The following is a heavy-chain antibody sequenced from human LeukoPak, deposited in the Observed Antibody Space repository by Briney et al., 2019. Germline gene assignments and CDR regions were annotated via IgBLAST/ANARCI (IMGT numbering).Heavy chain of an antibody. J-gene: IGHJ4*02. CDR1: GGSFSGYY. CDR2: INHSGST. Sequence: PSETLSLTCAVYGGSFSGYYWSWIRQPPGKGLEWIGEINHSGSTNYNPSLKSRVTISVDTSKNQFSLKLSSVTAADTAVYYCARHTAAAGLPFDYWGQGTLVTVSS. V-gene: IGHV4-34*01. CDR3: ARHTAAAGLPFDY. D-gene: IGHD6-13*01.